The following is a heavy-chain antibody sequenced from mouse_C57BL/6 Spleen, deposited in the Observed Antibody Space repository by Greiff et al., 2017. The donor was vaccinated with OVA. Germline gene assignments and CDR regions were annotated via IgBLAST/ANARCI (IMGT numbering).Heavy chain of an antibody. J-gene: IGHJ4*01. CDR1: GFTFSSYA. Sequence: EVHLVESGEGLVKPGGSLKLSCAASGFTFSSYAMSWVRQTPEKRLEWVAYISSGGDYIYYADTVKGRFTISRDNARNTLYLQMSSLKSEDTAMYYCTRVYYGSSPHYYAMDYWGQGTSVTVSS. CDR3: TRVYYGSSPHYYAMDY. V-gene: IGHV5-9-1*02. CDR2: ISSGGDYI. D-gene: IGHD1-1*01.